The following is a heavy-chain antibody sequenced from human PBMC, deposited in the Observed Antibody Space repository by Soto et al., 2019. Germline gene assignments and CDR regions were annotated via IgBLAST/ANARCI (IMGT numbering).Heavy chain of an antibody. D-gene: IGHD3-22*01. J-gene: IGHJ4*02. CDR3: ARVYQGGTYYYDSSGSPDY. CDR1: GFTFSSYW. V-gene: IGHV3-7*01. CDR2: IKQDGSEK. Sequence: LRLSCAASGFTFSSYWMSWVRQAPGKGLEWVANIKQDGSEKYYVDSVKGRFTISRDNAKNSLYLQMNSLRAEDTAVYYCARVYQGGTYYYDSSGSPDYWGQGTLVTVSS.